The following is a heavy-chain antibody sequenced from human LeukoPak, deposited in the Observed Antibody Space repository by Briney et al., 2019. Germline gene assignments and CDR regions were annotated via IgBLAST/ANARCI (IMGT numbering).Heavy chain of an antibody. CDR1: GFTFDDYA. D-gene: IGHD2-2*01. V-gene: IGHV3-43D*03. CDR2: ISWDGGST. J-gene: IGHJ6*03. CDR3: AKDGYCSSTSCYAGFYYYYYYYMDV. Sequence: GGSLRLSCAASGFTFDDYAMHWVRQAPGKGLEWVSLISWDGGSTYYADSVKGRFTISRDNSKNSLYLQMNSLRAEDTALYYCAKDGYCSSTSCYAGFYYYYYYYMDVWGKGTTVTISS.